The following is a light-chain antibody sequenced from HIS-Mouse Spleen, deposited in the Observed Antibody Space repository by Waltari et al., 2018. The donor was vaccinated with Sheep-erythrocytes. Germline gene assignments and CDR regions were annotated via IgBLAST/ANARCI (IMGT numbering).Light chain of an antibody. J-gene: IGLJ3*02. CDR3: GTWDSSLGAGRV. Sequence: QSVLTQPPSVSAAPGQKVTISCSGSSSNIGNNYVSWYQQLPGTAPKLLFYDNHKHPSETPDRFTGSKSGPSATLGNTGSQTGDEADYYCGTWDSSLGAGRVFGGGTKLTVL. V-gene: IGLV1-51*01. CDR2: DNH. CDR1: SSNIGNNY.